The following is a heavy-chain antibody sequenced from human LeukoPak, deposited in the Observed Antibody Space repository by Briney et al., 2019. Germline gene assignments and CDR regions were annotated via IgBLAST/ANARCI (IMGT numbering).Heavy chain of an antibody. Sequence: ASVKVSCKASGYSFTGYYMHWVRQAPGQGLEWMEWINPSSGDTNYALKFQGRVTMTRDTSISTAYMELSSLRSDDTAVYYCAKNPYEYYFDCWGQGTPVTVSS. CDR1: GYSFTGYY. CDR3: AKNPYEYYFDC. V-gene: IGHV1-2*02. CDR2: INPSSGDT. J-gene: IGHJ4*02. D-gene: IGHD5-12*01.